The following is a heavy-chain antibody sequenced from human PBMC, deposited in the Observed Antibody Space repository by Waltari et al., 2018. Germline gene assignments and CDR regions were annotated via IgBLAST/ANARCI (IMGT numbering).Heavy chain of an antibody. CDR1: GGSISSHY. CDR3: ARVRSSSSPPGYYYYGMDV. CDR2: IYYSGST. Sequence: QVQLQESGPGLVKPSETLSLTCTVSGGSISSHYWSWIRQPPGTGLEWIGYIYYSGSTNYNPTLKSRVTISVDTSKNQFSLKLSSVTAADTAVYYCARVRSSSSPPGYYYYGMDVWGQGTTVTVSS. D-gene: IGHD6-13*01. J-gene: IGHJ6*02. V-gene: IGHV4-59*11.